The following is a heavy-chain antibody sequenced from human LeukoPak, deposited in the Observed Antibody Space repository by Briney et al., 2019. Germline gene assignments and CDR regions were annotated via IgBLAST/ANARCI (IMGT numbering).Heavy chain of an antibody. Sequence: SETLSLTCTVSGGSISSSSYYWGWIRQPPGKGVEWIGSIYYSGSTYYNPSLKSRVTISVDTSKNQFSLKLSSVTAADTAVYYCARHRYDILTGIIYFDYWGQGTLVTVSS. CDR2: IYYSGST. CDR1: GGSISSSSYY. J-gene: IGHJ4*02. D-gene: IGHD3-9*01. CDR3: ARHRYDILTGIIYFDY. V-gene: IGHV4-39*01.